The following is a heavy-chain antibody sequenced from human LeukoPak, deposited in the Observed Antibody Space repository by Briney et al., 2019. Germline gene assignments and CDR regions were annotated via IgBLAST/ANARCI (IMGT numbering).Heavy chain of an antibody. J-gene: IGHJ6*02. CDR2: IYYSGST. CDR1: GGSISSYY. V-gene: IGHV4-59*01. D-gene: IGHD3-16*01. Sequence: SETLSLTCTVSGGSISSYYWSWIRQPPGKGLEWIGYIYYSGSTNYNPSLKSRVTISVDTPKNQFSLKLSSVTAADTAVYNCATSTYRLGEYYYYGMDVWGQGTTVTVSS. CDR3: ATSTYRLGEYYYYGMDV.